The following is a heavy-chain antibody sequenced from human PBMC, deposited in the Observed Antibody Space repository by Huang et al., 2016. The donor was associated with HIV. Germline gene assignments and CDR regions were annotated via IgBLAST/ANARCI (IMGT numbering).Heavy chain of an antibody. CDR2: ISNEGSTK. CDR3: ARSEPSRYYFDY. J-gene: IGHJ4*02. Sequence: QVQLVESGGGVVKPGTSLRSSCAASGFTFSNYAMNWVRQAPGKGLEWVAVISNEGSTKYYADSVKGRVTISRDNSKNTVYLQMNSLRAEDTAVYYCARSEPSRYYFDYWGQGTLVTVSS. V-gene: IGHV3-30-3*01. CDR1: GFTFSNYA.